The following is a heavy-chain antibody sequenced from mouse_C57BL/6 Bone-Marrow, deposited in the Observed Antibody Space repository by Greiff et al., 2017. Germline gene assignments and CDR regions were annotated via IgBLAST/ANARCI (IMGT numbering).Heavy chain of an antibody. D-gene: IGHD4-1*01. CDR2: IYPGSGST. CDR1: GYTFTSYW. V-gene: IGHV1-55*01. Sequence: VQLQQPGAELVKPGASVKMSCKASGYTFTSYWITWVKQRPGQGLEWIGDIYPGSGSTNYNEKFKSKATLTVDKSSSTAYMQLSSLTSEDAAVYYGGGGPTTGTGFAYWGQGTLVTVSA. CDR3: GGGPTTGTGFAY. J-gene: IGHJ3*01.